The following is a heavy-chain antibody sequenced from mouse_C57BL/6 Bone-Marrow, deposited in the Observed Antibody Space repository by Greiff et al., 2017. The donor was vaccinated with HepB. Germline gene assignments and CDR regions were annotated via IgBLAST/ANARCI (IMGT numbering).Heavy chain of an antibody. V-gene: IGHV5-12*01. CDR3: ARHGGLGTAY. CDR1: GFTFSDYY. D-gene: IGHD2-4*01. J-gene: IGHJ3*01. Sequence: EVKLMESGGGLVQPGGSLKLSCAASGFTFSDYYMYWVRQTPEKRLEWVAYISNGGGSTYYPDTVKGRFTISRDNAKNTLYLQMSRLKSEDTAMYYCARHGGLGTAYWGQGTLVTVSA. CDR2: ISNGGGST.